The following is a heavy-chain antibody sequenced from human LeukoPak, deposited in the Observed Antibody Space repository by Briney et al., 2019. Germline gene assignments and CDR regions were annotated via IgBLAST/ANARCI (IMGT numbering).Heavy chain of an antibody. CDR2: ISGSGGST. CDR1: GFTFSSYA. CDR3: ARDKRGPYGYYFDY. J-gene: IGHJ4*02. V-gene: IGHV3-23*01. D-gene: IGHD3-10*01. Sequence: GGSLRLSCAASGFTFSSYAMSWVRQAPGKGLKWVSDISGSGGSTYYADSVKGRFTISRDNSKNTLYLQMNSLRAEDTAVYYCARDKRGPYGYYFDYWGQGTLVTVSS.